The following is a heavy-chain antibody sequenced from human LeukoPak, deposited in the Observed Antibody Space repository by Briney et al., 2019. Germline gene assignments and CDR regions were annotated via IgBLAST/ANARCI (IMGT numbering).Heavy chain of an antibody. CDR1: GGSFSGYY. CDR3: ARGGNLRYFDWLSDAFDI. CDR2: INHSGST. D-gene: IGHD3-9*01. Sequence: SETLSLTCAVYGGSFSGYYWSWIRQPPGKGLEWIGEINHSGSTNYNPSLKSRVTISVDTSKNQFSMKLSSVTAADTAVYYCARGGNLRYFDWLSDAFDIWGQGTMVTVSS. V-gene: IGHV4-34*01. J-gene: IGHJ3*02.